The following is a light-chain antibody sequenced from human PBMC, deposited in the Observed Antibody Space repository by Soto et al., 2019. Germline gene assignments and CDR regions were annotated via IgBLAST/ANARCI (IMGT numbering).Light chain of an antibody. J-gene: IGKJ1*01. CDR2: GAS. V-gene: IGKV3-20*01. CDR1: QSVSSSY. CDR3: QHYNSYSEA. Sequence: EIVLTQSPGTLSLSPGERASLSCRASQSVSSSYLAWYQQKPGQAPRLLTYGASSRATGIPDRFSGSGSGTEFTLTISSLQPDDFATYYCQHYNSYSEAFGQGTKVDI.